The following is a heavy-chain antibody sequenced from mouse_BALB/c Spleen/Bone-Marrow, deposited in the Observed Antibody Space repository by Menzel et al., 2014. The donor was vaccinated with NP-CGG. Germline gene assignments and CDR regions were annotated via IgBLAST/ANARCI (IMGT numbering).Heavy chain of an antibody. V-gene: IGHV1-54*01. Sequence: QVQLQLSGAELVRPGTSVKVSCKASGYAFTNYLIEWVKQRPGQGLEWIGVINPGSGGTNYSEKFKGKATLTADKSSGTAYMQRSSLTSEDSAVYFCARGAYYCNYFDYWPQATPLTFSS. CDR1: GYAFTNYL. D-gene: IGHD2-10*01. J-gene: IGHJ2*01. CDR2: INPGSGGT. CDR3: ARGAYYCNYFDY.